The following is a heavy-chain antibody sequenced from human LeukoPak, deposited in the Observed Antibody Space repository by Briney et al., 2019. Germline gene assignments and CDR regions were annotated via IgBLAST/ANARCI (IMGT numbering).Heavy chain of an antibody. CDR2: ISYDGSNK. V-gene: IGHV3-30-3*01. D-gene: IGHD3-3*01. Sequence: GGSLRLSCAASGFTFSSYAMHWVRRAPGKGLEWVAVISYDGSNKYYADSVKGRFTISRDNAKNSLYLQMNSLRAEDTAVYYCARDSQTYYDFWSGYSHANPFDYWGQGALVTVSS. CDR3: ARDSQTYYDFWSGYSHANPFDY. CDR1: GFTFSSYA. J-gene: IGHJ4*02.